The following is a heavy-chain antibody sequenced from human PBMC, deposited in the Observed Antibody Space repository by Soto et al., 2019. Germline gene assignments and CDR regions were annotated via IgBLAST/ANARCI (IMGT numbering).Heavy chain of an antibody. Sequence: GGSLRLSCAASGVTFDDYAMHWVRQAPGKGLEWVSGISWNSGSIGYADSVKGRFTISRDNAKNSLYLQMNSLRAEDTALYYCALGSSSWYGAFDIWGQGTMVTVSS. D-gene: IGHD6-13*01. J-gene: IGHJ3*02. CDR3: ALGSSSWYGAFDI. CDR1: GVTFDDYA. CDR2: ISWNSGSI. V-gene: IGHV3-9*01.